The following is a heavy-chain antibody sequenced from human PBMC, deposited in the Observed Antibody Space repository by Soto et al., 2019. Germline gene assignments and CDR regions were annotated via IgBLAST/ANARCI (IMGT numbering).Heavy chain of an antibody. D-gene: IGHD4-17*01. CDR3: ARDSTVTTSDAFDI. CDR2: ISSSSSTI. CDR1: GFTFSSYS. J-gene: IGHJ3*02. Sequence: GGSLRLSCAASGFTFSSYSMNWVRQAPGKGLEWVSYISSSSSTIYYADSVKGRFTISRDNAKNSLYLQMNSLRAEDTAVYDRARDSTVTTSDAFDIWGQGTMVTVSS. V-gene: IGHV3-48*01.